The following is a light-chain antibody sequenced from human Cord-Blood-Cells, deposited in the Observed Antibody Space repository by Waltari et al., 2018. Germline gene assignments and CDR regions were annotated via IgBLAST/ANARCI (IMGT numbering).Light chain of an antibody. CDR1: RSAVGGYNY. J-gene: IGLJ2*01. CDR3: SSYTSSSTGV. Sequence: QSALTQPAPVSGSPGQSITISCTGTRSAVGGYNYVSWYQQHPGKAPKLMIYDVSNRPSGVSNRVSGSKSGNRASLTISGLQAEDEADYYCSSYTSSSTGVFGGGTKLTVL. V-gene: IGLV2-14*01. CDR2: DVS.